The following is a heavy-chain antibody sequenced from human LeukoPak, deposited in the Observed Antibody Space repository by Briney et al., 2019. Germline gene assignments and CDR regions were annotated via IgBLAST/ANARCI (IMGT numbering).Heavy chain of an antibody. V-gene: IGHV1-18*01. CDR3: ARDGSRGNWNTEGDFDY. J-gene: IGHJ4*02. CDR1: GYTFTSYG. Sequence: GASVKVSCKASGYTFTSYGISWVRQAPGQGLEWMGWISAYNGNTNYAQKLQGRVTMTTDTSTSTAYMELRSLRSDDTAVYYCARDGSRGNWNTEGDFDYWGQGTLVTVSS. CDR2: ISAYNGNT. D-gene: IGHD1/OR15-1a*01.